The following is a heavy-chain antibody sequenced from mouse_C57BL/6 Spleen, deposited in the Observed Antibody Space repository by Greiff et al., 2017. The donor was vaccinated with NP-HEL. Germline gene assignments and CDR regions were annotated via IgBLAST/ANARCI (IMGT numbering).Heavy chain of an antibody. CDR1: GYTFTDYE. V-gene: IGHV1-15*01. CDR2: IDPETGGT. Sequence: VQLQQSGAELVRPGASVTLSCKASGYTFTDYEMHWVKQTPVHGLEWIGAIDPETGGTAYNQKFKGKAILTADKSSSTAYMELRSLTSEDSAVYYCTNSNKGGYYAMDYWGQGTSVTVSS. CDR3: TNSNKGGYYAMDY. J-gene: IGHJ4*01. D-gene: IGHD2-5*01.